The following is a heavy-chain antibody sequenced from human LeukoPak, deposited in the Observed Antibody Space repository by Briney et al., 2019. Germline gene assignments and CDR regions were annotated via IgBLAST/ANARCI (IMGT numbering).Heavy chain of an antibody. CDR3: ARGLYSYDY. J-gene: IGHJ4*02. Sequence: GGSLRLSCGASGFRFSDYYMAWIRQAPGKRLEWISYISYSGSPIDYADSMKGRFTISRDNAKNSLCLQMDSLRVEDTAVYYCARGLYSYDYWGQGTLVTVSS. D-gene: IGHD3-16*01. CDR1: GFRFSDYY. CDR2: ISYSGSPI. V-gene: IGHV3-11*04.